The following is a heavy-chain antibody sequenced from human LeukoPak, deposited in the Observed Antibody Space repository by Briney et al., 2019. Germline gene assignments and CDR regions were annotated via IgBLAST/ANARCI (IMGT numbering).Heavy chain of an antibody. D-gene: IGHD5-18*01. CDR2: IYYSGST. CDR1: GGSISSGGYY. J-gene: IGHJ4*02. Sequence: SQTLSLTRTVSGGSISSGGYYWSWIRQHPGKGLEWIGYIYYSGSTYYNPSLKSRVTISVDTSKNQFSLKLSSVTAADTAVYYCARFFIGYSYGYYFDYWGQGTLVTVSS. V-gene: IGHV4-31*03. CDR3: ARFFIGYSYGYYFDY.